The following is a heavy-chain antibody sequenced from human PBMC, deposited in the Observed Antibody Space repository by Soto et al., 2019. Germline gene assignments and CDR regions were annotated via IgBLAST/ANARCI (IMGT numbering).Heavy chain of an antibody. J-gene: IGHJ6*02. D-gene: IGHD7-27*01. CDR3: AKDLKDLLGPYYYGMDV. CDR2: ISYDGSNK. CDR1: GFTFSSYG. V-gene: IGHV3-30*18. Sequence: QVQLVESGGGVVQPGRSLRLSCAASGFTFSSYGMHWVRQAPGKGLEWVAGISYDGSNKYYADSVKGRFTISRENAKNTLYLQMNSLRAEDTAVYYCAKDLKDLLGPYYYGMDVWGQGTTVTVSS.